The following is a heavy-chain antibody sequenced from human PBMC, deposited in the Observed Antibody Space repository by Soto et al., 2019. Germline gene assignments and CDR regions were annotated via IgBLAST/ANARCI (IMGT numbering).Heavy chain of an antibody. V-gene: IGHV3-23*01. CDR2: ISGSTSGT. Sequence: PGGYLRLSCAASGFTFSNYAMGWVRQTPGKGLEWVSGISGSTSGTFYADSVKGRFTISRDNSKKILYLQMNSLSAEDLAVYYCAKHITSSHTCFDSWGQGTLVTVSS. CDR1: GFTFSNYA. D-gene: IGHD6-6*01. J-gene: IGHJ4*02. CDR3: AKHITSSHTCFDS.